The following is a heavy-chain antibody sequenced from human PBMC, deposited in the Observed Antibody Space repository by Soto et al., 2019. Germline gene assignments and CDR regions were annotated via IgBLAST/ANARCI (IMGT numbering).Heavy chain of an antibody. V-gene: IGHV4-30-4*01. CDR1: GGSISSGDYY. Sequence: PSETLSLTCTVSGGSISSGDYYWSWLRPPPGKGLEWIGSIYYGGTTYYNPSLKSRITISVDTSNNQFSLKLTSVTAADTAVYYCARVHVMVVAGSTFDYWGHGTLVTVSS. J-gene: IGHJ4*01. D-gene: IGHD6-19*01. CDR3: ARVHVMVVAGSTFDY. CDR2: IYYGGTT.